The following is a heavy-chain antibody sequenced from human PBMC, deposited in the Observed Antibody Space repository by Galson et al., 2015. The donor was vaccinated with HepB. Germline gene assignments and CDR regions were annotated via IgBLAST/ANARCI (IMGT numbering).Heavy chain of an antibody. CDR3: ARNRRSSGYQRRDWFDP. V-gene: IGHV4-34*01. CDR2: INHSGST. D-gene: IGHD3-22*01. J-gene: IGHJ5*02. CDR1: GGSFSGFY. Sequence: ETLSLPCAVYGGSFSGFYWSWLRQAPGKGLQWIGEINHSGSTTYNPSLKSRVSMSLNTSKNQLSLKLSSVTAADTAVYYCARNRRSSGYQRRDWFDPWGQGILVTVSS.